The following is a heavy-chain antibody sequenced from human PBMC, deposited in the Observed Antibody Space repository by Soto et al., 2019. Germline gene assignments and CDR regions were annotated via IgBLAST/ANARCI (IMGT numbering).Heavy chain of an antibody. CDR2: IYYSGST. CDR1: GGSISSGDYY. CDR3: ARDLAHGDYGYFDY. D-gene: IGHD4-17*01. J-gene: IGHJ4*02. Sequence: SENLSLTCTVSGGSISSGDYYWSWIRQPPGKGLEWIGYIYYSGSTYYNPSLKSRGTISVDTSKNQFSLKLSSVTAADTAVYYCARDLAHGDYGYFDYWGQGTLVAVSS. V-gene: IGHV4-30-4*01.